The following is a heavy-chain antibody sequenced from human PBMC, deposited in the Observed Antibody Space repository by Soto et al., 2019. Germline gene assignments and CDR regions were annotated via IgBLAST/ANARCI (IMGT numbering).Heavy chain of an antibody. Sequence: EVQLVESGGGLVKPGGSLRLSCAASGFSFSGYTMNWVRQAPGTGLEWVSSISGDSNYIYYADSVQGRFTIARDNAKNSEYLQMNSLRAEDTAGSYGACVVYFDRSAYGLWGQGTMVTVSS. CDR2: ISGDSNYI. CDR3: ACVVYFDRSAYGL. J-gene: IGHJ3*01. V-gene: IGHV3-21*01. CDR1: GFSFSGYT. D-gene: IGHD3-22*01.